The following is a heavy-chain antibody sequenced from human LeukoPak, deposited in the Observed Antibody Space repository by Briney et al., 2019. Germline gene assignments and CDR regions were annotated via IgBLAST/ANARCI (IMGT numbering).Heavy chain of an antibody. CDR3: ARGGYDSSGYYYEGYPFDY. J-gene: IGHJ4*02. CDR1: GGTFSSYA. Sequence: SVKVSCKASGGTFSSYAISWVRQAPGQGLEWMGGIIPIFGTANYAQKFQGRVTITADESTSTAYMELSSLRSEDTAVYYCARGGYDSSGYYYEGYPFDYWGQGTLVTVSS. V-gene: IGHV1-69*13. D-gene: IGHD3-22*01. CDR2: IIPIFGTA.